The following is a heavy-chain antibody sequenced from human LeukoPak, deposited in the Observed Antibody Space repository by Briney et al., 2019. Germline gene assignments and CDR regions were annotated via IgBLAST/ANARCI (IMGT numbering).Heavy chain of an antibody. D-gene: IGHD2-15*01. CDR2: IYISGST. Sequence: PSETLSLTCSGSGASINSHFWTWLRQPAGKGLEWIGRIYISGSTDYSPSLKSRVIMSVNTSKNQFSLNLISVTAADTAVYYCARALNPLPGTYYFDYWGQGTLVTVSS. J-gene: IGHJ4*02. V-gene: IGHV4-4*07. CDR1: GASINSHF. CDR3: ARALNPLPGTYYFDY.